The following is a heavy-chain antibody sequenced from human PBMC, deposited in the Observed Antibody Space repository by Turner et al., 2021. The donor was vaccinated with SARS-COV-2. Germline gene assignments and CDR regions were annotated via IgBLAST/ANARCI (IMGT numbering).Heavy chain of an antibody. D-gene: IGHD5-12*01. J-gene: IGHJ4*02. CDR1: GYTFAGYY. CDR3: TRSVSWLQSLTVDY. CDR2: INPNSGGT. Sequence: QVQLVQAGDEVNKPGLSMKLHCKVSGYTFAGYYIHWVRQAPGQGLKWMGWINPNSGGTNYAQRFQGRVTMTGDTSISTAYMELSTLGSDDTAVYYCTRSVSWLQSLTVDYWGQGTLVTVSS. V-gene: IGHV1-2*02.